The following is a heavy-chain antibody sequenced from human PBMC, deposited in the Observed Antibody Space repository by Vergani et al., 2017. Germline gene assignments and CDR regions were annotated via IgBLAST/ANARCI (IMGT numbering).Heavy chain of an antibody. Sequence: EVQLVESGGGLVQPGRSLRLSCAASGFSFDDYDMHWVRQAPGKGLEWVSGISWNSGRIVYADSVKGRFTISRDNAKNSLYLQMNSPRAEETALYYCARSSSWYIYFDYWGQGTLVTVSS. CDR2: ISWNSGRI. CDR1: GFSFDDYD. J-gene: IGHJ4*02. D-gene: IGHD6-13*01. V-gene: IGHV3-9*01. CDR3: ARSSSWYIYFDY.